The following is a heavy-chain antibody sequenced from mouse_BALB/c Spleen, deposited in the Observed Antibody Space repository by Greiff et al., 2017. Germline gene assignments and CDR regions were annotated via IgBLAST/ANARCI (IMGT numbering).Heavy chain of an antibody. CDR2: INPDSSTI. Sequence: EVKLLESGGGLVQPGGSLKLSCAASGFDFSRYWMSWVRQAPGKGLEWIGEINPDSSTINYTPSLKDKFIISRDNAKNTLYLQMSKVRSEDTALYYCARIYYYGSSDAMDYWGQGTSVTVSS. V-gene: IGHV4-1*02. CDR3: ARIYYYGSSDAMDY. D-gene: IGHD1-1*01. CDR1: GFDFSRYW. J-gene: IGHJ4*01.